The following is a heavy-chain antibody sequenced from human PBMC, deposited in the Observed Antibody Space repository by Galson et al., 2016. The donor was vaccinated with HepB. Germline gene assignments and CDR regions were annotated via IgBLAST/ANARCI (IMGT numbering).Heavy chain of an antibody. D-gene: IGHD3-10*01. V-gene: IGHV3-30*03. CDR1: GFRFTYYG. CDR3: ARDGYYYGSGSYGAATY. Sequence: SLRLSCAASGFRFTYYGLRWVRQAPGKGLEWVAVISYHGSNKYYVDSVKGRFTISRDNSKNTLYLQMNSLRVEDTAMYYCARDGYYYGSGSYGAATYWGQGTPVTVSS. CDR2: ISYHGSNK. J-gene: IGHJ4*02.